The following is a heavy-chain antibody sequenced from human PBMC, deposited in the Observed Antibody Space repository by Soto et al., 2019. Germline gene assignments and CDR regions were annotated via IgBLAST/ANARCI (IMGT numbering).Heavy chain of an antibody. V-gene: IGHV2-5*02. CDR2: IYWDDDK. D-gene: IGHD3-22*01. CDR1: GLSLTTRGVG. Sequence: QITLKESGPTLVKPTQTLTLTCTFSGLSLTTRGVGVGWIRQPPGKALECLALIYWDDDKRYSPSLQSRLSITKDTSKNQVVLTMTNVDPVDTATYYCAHIPNYYQYDGFDPWGQGTLVSVSS. J-gene: IGHJ5*02. CDR3: AHIPNYYQYDGFDP.